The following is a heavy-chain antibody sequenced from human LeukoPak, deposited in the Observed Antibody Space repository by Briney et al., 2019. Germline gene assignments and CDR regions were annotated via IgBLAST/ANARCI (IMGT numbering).Heavy chain of an antibody. J-gene: IGHJ3*02. D-gene: IGHD6-13*01. CDR3: ARRNELAVGAFDI. V-gene: IGHV4-59*08. Sequence: SETLSLTCTVSGGSISSYYWSWIRQPPGKGLEWIGYIYYSGSTSYNPSLKSRVTISVDTSKNQFSLKLSSVTAADTAVYYCARRNELAVGAFDIWGQGTMVTVSS. CDR1: GGSISSYY. CDR2: IYYSGST.